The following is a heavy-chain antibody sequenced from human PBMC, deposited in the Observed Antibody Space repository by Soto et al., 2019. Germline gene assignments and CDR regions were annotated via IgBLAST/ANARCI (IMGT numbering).Heavy chain of an antibody. CDR2: ISYDGSNK. J-gene: IGHJ6*02. V-gene: IGHV3-30*18. Sequence: GGSLRLSCAASGFTFSSYGMHWVRQAPGKGLEGVAVISYDGSNKYYADSVKGRFTISRDNSKNTLYLQMNSLRAEDTAVYYCAKDRLAVTAIRRYYYYYGMDVWGQGTTVTVSS. CDR1: GFTFSSYG. D-gene: IGHD2-21*02. CDR3: AKDRLAVTAIRRYYYYYGMDV.